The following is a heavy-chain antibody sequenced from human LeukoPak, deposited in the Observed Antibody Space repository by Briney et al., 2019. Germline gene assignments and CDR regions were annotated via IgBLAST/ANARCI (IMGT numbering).Heavy chain of an antibody. D-gene: IGHD2/OR15-2a*01. Sequence: SETLSLTCAVYGGSFSGYYWSWIRQPPGKGLEWIGEINHSGSTNYNPSLKSRVTISVDTSKNQFSLKLSSVTAADTAVYCCARVVPVLDAFDIWGQGTMVTVSS. V-gene: IGHV4-34*01. J-gene: IGHJ3*02. CDR2: INHSGST. CDR1: GGSFSGYY. CDR3: ARVVPVLDAFDI.